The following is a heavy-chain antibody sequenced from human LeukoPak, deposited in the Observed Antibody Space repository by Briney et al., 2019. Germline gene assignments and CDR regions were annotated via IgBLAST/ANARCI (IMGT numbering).Heavy chain of an antibody. CDR3: ARGIGDSSGWYKDLNWFDP. V-gene: IGHV3-21*01. CDR2: ISSSSSYI. D-gene: IGHD6-19*01. CDR1: GFTFSNYW. J-gene: IGHJ5*02. Sequence: GGSLRLSCAASGFTFSNYWMSWVRQAPGKGLEWVSSISSSSSYIYYADSVKGRFTISRDNAKNSLYLQMNSLRAEDTAVYYCARGIGDSSGWYKDLNWFDPWGQGTLVTVSS.